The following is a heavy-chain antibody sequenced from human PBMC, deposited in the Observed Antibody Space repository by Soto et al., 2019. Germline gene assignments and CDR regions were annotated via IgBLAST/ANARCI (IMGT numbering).Heavy chain of an antibody. D-gene: IGHD5-18*01. CDR3: GRGRGGYSYGGLDS. CDR2: INHRGST. J-gene: IGHJ4*02. CDR1: GGSFSDHF. V-gene: IGHV4-34*01. Sequence: EQLQQWGAGLLKPSETLSLTCGVYGGSFSDHFWSWIRQSPGKELEWIGEINHRGSTNYNPSLKSRVAISVDTSKTQFSLYLRSVTAADTAVYYCGRGRGGYSYGGLDSWGQGTLVTVSS.